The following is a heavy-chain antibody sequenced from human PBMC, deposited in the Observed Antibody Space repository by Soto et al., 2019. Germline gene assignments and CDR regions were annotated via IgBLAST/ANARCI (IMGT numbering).Heavy chain of an antibody. CDR3: ARGSGRWQRFIVY. J-gene: IGHJ4*02. Sequence: ASETLSLTCAVYGESFDGYYWIWIRQSPGKGLEWIGEINHSGSTNYNPSLNTRVNISVDTSKNQFSLKLRSVTAADTAVYYCARGSGRWQRFIVYWGQGTPVTVSS. CDR1: GESFDGYY. D-gene: IGHD5-12*01. V-gene: IGHV4-34*01. CDR2: INHSGST.